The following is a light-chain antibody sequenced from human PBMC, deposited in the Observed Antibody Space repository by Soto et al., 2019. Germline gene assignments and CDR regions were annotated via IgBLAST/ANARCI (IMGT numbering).Light chain of an antibody. V-gene: IGKV3-20*01. J-gene: IGKJ3*01. CDR2: GAS. CDR3: QRYGSSLT. Sequence: EIVLTQSPGTLSLSPGERATLSCRASQSVSSSYLAWYQQKPGQAPRLHIYGASGRATGIPDRFSGSGSGTDFTLTISRLEPEDFAVYYCQRYGSSLTFGPGTKVDIK. CDR1: QSVSSSY.